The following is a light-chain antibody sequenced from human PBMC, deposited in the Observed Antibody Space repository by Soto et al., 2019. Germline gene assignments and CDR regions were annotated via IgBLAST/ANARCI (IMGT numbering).Light chain of an antibody. V-gene: IGLV3-21*04. Sequence: SYVLTQPPSVSVAPGKTARITCGGNNIGSKSVHWYQQKPGQAPVLVIYYDSDRPSGIPERFSGSNSGNTATLTISRVEDGDEADYYCQVWDSSSDHHYVFGTGTKLTVL. CDR2: YDS. CDR1: NIGSKS. CDR3: QVWDSSSDHHYV. J-gene: IGLJ1*01.